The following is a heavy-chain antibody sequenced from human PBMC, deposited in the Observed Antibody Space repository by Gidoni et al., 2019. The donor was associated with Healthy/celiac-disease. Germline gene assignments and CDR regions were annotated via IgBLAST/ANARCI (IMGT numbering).Heavy chain of an antibody. V-gene: IGHV3-30-3*01. Sequence: QVQLVESGGGVVQTGRSLRLSWAASGFTFSSYAMHWVRQAPGKGLEWVAVISYDGSNKSYADSVKCRFTISRDNSKNTLYLQMNSLRAEDTAVYYCARDTGRGLLWFGELSYWGQGTLVTVSS. J-gene: IGHJ4*02. CDR1: GFTFSSYA. CDR3: ARDTGRGLLWFGELSY. D-gene: IGHD3-10*01. CDR2: ISYDGSNK.